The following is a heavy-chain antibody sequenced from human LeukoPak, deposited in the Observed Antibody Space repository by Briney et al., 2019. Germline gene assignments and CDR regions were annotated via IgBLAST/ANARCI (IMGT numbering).Heavy chain of an antibody. D-gene: IGHD5-12*01. J-gene: IGHJ4*02. Sequence: SQTLSLTCTVSGGSISSGGYYWSWIRQPPGKGLEWIGYIYYSGSTYYNPSLKSRVTISVDTSKNQFSLKLSSVTAADTAVYYCARSPGPSGYDYDYWGQGTLVTVSS. CDR2: IYYSGST. CDR3: ARSPGPSGYDYDY. V-gene: IGHV4-30-4*08. CDR1: GGSISSGGYY.